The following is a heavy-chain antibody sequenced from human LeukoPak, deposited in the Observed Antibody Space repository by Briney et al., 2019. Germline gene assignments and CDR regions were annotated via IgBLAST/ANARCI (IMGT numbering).Heavy chain of an antibody. D-gene: IGHD6-19*01. Sequence: GGSLRLSCAASGFSFSTYAMSGVRQAPGKGLEFVSSVGAGGGSTYYADPVKGRFAISRDNSASTLYLQMNSLRADDMAIYFCAIDPYSSGWMGGDYFDYWGQGTLVTVSS. V-gene: IGHV3-23*01. J-gene: IGHJ4*02. CDR1: GFSFSTYA. CDR2: VGAGGGST. CDR3: AIDPYSSGWMGGDYFDY.